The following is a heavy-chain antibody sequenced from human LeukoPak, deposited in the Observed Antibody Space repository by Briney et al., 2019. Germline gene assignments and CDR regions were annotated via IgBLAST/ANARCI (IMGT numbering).Heavy chain of an antibody. J-gene: IGHJ4*02. V-gene: IGHV3-21*01. CDR3: ARPHRGGIAAAASDY. D-gene: IGHD6-13*01. Sequence: GGSLRLSCAASGFTFHSHSMNWVRQAPGKGLEWVSSISMTSSYIYYADSVKGRFTISRDDAKNSLYLHMNSLRAEDTAVYYCARPHRGGIAAAASDYWGQGTLVTVSS. CDR2: ISMTSSYI. CDR1: GFTFHSHS.